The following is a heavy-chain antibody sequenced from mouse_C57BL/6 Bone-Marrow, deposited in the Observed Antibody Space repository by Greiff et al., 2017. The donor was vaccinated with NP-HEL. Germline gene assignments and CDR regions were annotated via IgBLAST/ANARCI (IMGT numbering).Heavy chain of an antibody. CDR2: IDPSDSYT. CDR1: GYTFTSYW. V-gene: IGHV1-69*01. D-gene: IGHD3-2*02. J-gene: IGHJ3*01. CDR3: AGGGDSSGYGAWFAY. Sequence: QVQLQQPGAELVMPGASVKLSCKASGYTFTSYWMHWVKQRPGQGLEWIGEIDPSDSYTNYNQKFKGKSTLTVDKSSSTAYMQLSSLTSEDSAVYYCAGGGDSSGYGAWFAYWGQGTLVTVSA.